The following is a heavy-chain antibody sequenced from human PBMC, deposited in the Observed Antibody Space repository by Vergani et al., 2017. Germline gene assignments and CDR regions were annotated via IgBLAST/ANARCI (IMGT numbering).Heavy chain of an antibody. Sequence: EVQLVQSGAEVKKPGESLKISCKGSGYSFTSYWIGWVRQMPGKGLEWMGIIYPGDSDTRYSPSFQGQVTISADKSISTAYLQWSSLKALDTAMYYCTRRSYCSSTSCYIDYWGQGTLVTVSS. CDR1: GYSFTSYW. CDR2: IYPGDSDT. D-gene: IGHD2-2*02. V-gene: IGHV5-51*03. CDR3: TRRSYCSSTSCYIDY. J-gene: IGHJ4*02.